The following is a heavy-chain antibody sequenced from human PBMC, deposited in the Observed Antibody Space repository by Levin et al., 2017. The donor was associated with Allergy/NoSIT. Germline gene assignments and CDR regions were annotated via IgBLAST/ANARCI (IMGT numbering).Heavy chain of an antibody. J-gene: IGHJ4*02. CDR1: GFTFSDYY. D-gene: IGHD3-10*01. CDR3: AKERYYFGSGGDYRPTAFDY. V-gene: IGHV3-11*05. CDR2: ISSSSSDT. Sequence: GESLKISCAASGFTFSDYYMSWIRQAPGKGLEWVSHISSSSSDTNYADSVKGRFTISRDNAKNSLYLQMNSLRAEDTAVYYCAKERYYFGSGGDYRPTAFDYWGQGTLLTVSA.